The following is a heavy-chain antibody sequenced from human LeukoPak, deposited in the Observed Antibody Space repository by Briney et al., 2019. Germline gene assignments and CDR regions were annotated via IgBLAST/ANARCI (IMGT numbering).Heavy chain of an antibody. Sequence: GGSLRLSCAASGFTFSSYAMRWVRQAPGKGLEWVSAISGSGGSTYYADSVKGRFTISRDNSKNTLYLQMNSLRAEDTAVYYCANEGDYYDSSGYGAGDYWGQGPLVTVSS. CDR1: GFTFSSYA. CDR2: ISGSGGST. CDR3: ANEGDYYDSSGYGAGDY. V-gene: IGHV3-23*01. J-gene: IGHJ4*02. D-gene: IGHD3-22*01.